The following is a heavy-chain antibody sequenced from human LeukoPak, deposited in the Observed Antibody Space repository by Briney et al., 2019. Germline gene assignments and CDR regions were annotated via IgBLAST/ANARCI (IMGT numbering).Heavy chain of an antibody. CDR1: GGSISSYY. CDR2: IYYSGST. CDR3: GGTLGY. V-gene: IGHV4-59*12. Sequence: PSETLSLTCTVSGGSISSYYWSWIRQPPGKGLEWIGYIYYSGSTNYNPSLKSRVTISVDTSKNQFSLKLSSVTAADTAVYYCGGTLGYWGQGTLVTVSS. J-gene: IGHJ4*02. D-gene: IGHD2-15*01.